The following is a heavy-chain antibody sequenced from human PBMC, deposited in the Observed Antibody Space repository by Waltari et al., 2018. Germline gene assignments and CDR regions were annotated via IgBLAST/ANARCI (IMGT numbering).Heavy chain of an antibody. Sequence: QVQLVESGGGVVQPGRSLRLSCAASGFPFSTYAIPWVRQAPGKGLEWVAVISYDGSNKYYADSVKGRFTISRDNSKNTPYLQMNSLRAEDTAVYYCAKDRRASGVWYFDYWGQGTLVTVSS. V-gene: IGHV3-30-3*01. CDR1: GFPFSTYA. CDR2: ISYDGSNK. J-gene: IGHJ4*02. CDR3: AKDRRASGVWYFDY. D-gene: IGHD2-8*02.